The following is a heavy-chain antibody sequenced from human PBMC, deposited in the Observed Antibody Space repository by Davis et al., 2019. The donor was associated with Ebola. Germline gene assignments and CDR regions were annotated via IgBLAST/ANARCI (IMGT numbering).Heavy chain of an antibody. V-gene: IGHV3-23*01. J-gene: IGHJ4*02. CDR2: ISAGGGST. Sequence: PGGSLRLSCAASGFTFTNYAMSWVRQAPGQGPEWVSGISAGGGSTYYADSAKGRFTISRDNSKNTVYLQMNSLRLDDTAIYYCARDIVRVSPDVLKTVGRYGGSIVDSWGQGTPVTVSS. D-gene: IGHD1-26*01. CDR3: ARDIVRVSPDVLKTVGRYGGSIVDS. CDR1: GFTFTNYA.